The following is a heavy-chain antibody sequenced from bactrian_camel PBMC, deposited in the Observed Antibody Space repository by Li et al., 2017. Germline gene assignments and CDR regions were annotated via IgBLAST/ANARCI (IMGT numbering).Heavy chain of an antibody. J-gene: IGHJ6*01. V-gene: IGHV3S55*01. CDR2: ISPSGTA. Sequence: HVQLVESGGGSVQAGGSLRLSCTASGFDFDDFDMGWYRQGPEKLRDVDERELVASISPSGTATYGDAVQGRFTISQDDAKDTVFLQMDALKPEDTATYYCKTWTLRNCGGASCHCASMSYGYWGQGTQVTVS. D-gene: IGHD2*01. CDR1: GFDFDDFD. CDR3: KTWTLRNCGGASCHCASMSYGY.